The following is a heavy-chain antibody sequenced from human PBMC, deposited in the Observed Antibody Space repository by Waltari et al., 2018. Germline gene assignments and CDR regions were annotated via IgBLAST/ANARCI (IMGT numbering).Heavy chain of an antibody. D-gene: IGHD6-19*01. V-gene: IGHV1-69*05. CDR3: ARAVAGT. J-gene: IGHJ5*02. Sequence: QVQLVQSGAEVKKPGSSVKVSCKASGGTFSSYAISWVRQAPGQGLEWMGGIIPIVGTENYEQKFQGRVTMTTDESTSTAYMELSRLRSEDTAVYYCARAVAGTWGQGTLVTVSS. CDR1: GGTFSSYA. CDR2: IIPIVGTE.